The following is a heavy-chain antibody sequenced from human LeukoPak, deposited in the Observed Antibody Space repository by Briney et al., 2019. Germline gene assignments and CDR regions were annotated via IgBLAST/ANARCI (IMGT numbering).Heavy chain of an antibody. V-gene: IGHV1-8*01. CDR2: MNPNSGNT. CDR3: ARGNRPRGLGYYYGMDV. D-gene: IGHD1-14*01. J-gene: IGHJ6*02. CDR1: GYTFTSYD. Sequence: GASVKVSCKASGYTFTSYDINWVRQAPGQGLEWMGWMNPNSGNTGYAQKFQGRVTMTRNTSISTAYMELSSLRSEDTAMYYCARGNRPRGLGYYYGMDVWGQGTTVTVSS.